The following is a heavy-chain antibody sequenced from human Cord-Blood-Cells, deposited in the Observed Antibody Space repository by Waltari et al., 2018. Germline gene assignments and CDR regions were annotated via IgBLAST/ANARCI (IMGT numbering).Heavy chain of an antibody. Sequence: QVQLVQPGAEVKKPGASVKVSCNVSGDPLTYLASHLVRQAPGKGLEWMGGFYPEDGETIDAQKFQGRVTMTEDTSTDTAYMELSSLRSEDTAVYYCATRSGSSSERGDYWGQGTLVTVSS. D-gene: IGHD6-6*01. CDR1: GDPLTYLA. J-gene: IGHJ4*02. V-gene: IGHV1-24*01. CDR2: FYPEDGET. CDR3: ATRSGSSSERGDY.